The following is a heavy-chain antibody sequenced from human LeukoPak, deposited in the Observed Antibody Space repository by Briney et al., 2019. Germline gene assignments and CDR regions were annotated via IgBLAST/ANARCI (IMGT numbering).Heavy chain of an antibody. Sequence: PSETLSLTCTVSGDSISSGDYYWSWIRQHPGKGLEWIGFIYYTGNTYYNPSLKSRVTISVDTSKNQFSLKLTSVTAADTAMYYCARGVAAVADDYWGQGTLVTVSS. D-gene: IGHD6-19*01. V-gene: IGHV4-31*03. J-gene: IGHJ4*02. CDR2: IYYTGNT. CDR3: ARGVAAVADDY. CDR1: GDSISSGDYY.